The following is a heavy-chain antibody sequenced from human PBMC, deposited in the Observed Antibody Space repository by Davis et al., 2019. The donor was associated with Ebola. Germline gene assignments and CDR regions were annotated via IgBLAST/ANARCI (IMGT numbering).Heavy chain of an antibody. J-gene: IGHJ4*02. CDR2: ISHDGINK. Sequence: PGGSLRLSCAASGFTFSNFWMSWVRQAPGKGLKWVAVISHDGINKYYADSVKGRFTVSRDNYKNTVYLEMNGLRPEDTAQYYCARSTWMGATPLDYWGQGTLLTVSS. CDR1: GFTFSNFW. V-gene: IGHV3-30-3*01. CDR3: ARSTWMGATPLDY. D-gene: IGHD1-26*01.